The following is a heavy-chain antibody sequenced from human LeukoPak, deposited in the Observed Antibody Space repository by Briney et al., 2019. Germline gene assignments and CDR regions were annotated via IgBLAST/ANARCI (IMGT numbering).Heavy chain of an antibody. Sequence: SETLSLTCTISGYSISGGYYWGWVRQPPGKGLEWIGSIYHSGSTYYNPSLESRVTMSADTSKNQFSLKLNSVTAADTAVFYYARHQDCSSSSCQGDFDYWGQGSLVTVSS. CDR1: GYSISGGYY. V-gene: IGHV4-38-2*02. CDR3: ARHQDCSSSSCQGDFDY. CDR2: IYHSGST. J-gene: IGHJ4*02. D-gene: IGHD2-15*01.